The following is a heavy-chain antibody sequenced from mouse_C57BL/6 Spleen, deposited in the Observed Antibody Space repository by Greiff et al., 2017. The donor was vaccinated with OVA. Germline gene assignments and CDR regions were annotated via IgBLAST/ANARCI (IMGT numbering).Heavy chain of an antibody. CDR1: GFNIKDDY. CDR2: IDPENGDT. Sequence: VQLQQSGAELVRPGASVKLSCTASGFNIKDDYMHWVKQRPEQGLEWIGWIDPENGDTEYASKFQGKATITADTSSNTAYLQLSSLTSEDTAVYYCTTDGHFDYWGQVTTLTVSS. CDR3: TTDGHFDY. D-gene: IGHD2-3*01. V-gene: IGHV14-4*01. J-gene: IGHJ2*01.